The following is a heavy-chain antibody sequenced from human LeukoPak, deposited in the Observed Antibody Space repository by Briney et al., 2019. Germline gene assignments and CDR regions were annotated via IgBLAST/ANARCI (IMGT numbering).Heavy chain of an antibody. CDR2: ISGSGGST. Sequence: GGSLRLSCAGSEFTFSSYPMSWVRQAPGKGLEWVSGISGSGGSTYYADSVKGRFTISRDNSKNTLYLQMNSLRAEDTAVYYCAKDHRHGAILAGTWGQGTLVTVSS. V-gene: IGHV3-23*01. CDR3: AKDHRHGAILAGT. CDR1: EFTFSSYP. D-gene: IGHD3-9*01. J-gene: IGHJ5*02.